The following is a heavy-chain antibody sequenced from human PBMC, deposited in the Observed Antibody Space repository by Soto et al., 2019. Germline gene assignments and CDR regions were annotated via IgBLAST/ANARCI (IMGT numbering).Heavy chain of an antibody. CDR2: IYYSGST. J-gene: IGHJ6*02. CDR1: GGSISSGGYY. CDR3: ARDPYYYDSSGHGMDV. V-gene: IGHV4-31*03. D-gene: IGHD3-22*01. Sequence: PSETLSLTCTVSGGSISSGGYYWSWIRQHPGKGLEWIGYIYYSGSTYYNPSLKSRVTISVDTSKSQFSLKLSSVTAADTAVYYCARDPYYYDSSGHGMDVWGQGTTVTVSS.